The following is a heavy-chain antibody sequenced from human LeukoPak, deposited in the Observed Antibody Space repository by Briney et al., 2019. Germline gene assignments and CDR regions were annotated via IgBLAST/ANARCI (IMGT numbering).Heavy chain of an antibody. D-gene: IGHD5-12*01. J-gene: IGHJ4*02. CDR2: ISHSGST. Sequence: SETLSLTCTVSGYSISSGFYWGWIRQRPGKGLEWIGTISHSGSTYYNPSLKSRVTISVDTSKSQFSLKLSSVTAADTAVYYCVCSGYGGYFDYWGQGTLVTVSS. V-gene: IGHV4-38-2*02. CDR1: GYSISSGFY. CDR3: VCSGYGGYFDY.